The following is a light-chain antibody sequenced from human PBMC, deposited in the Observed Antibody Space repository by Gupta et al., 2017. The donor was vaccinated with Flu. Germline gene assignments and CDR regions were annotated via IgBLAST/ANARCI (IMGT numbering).Light chain of an antibody. CDR3: QQHTGDRA. CDR1: QSISNW. J-gene: IGKJ1*01. Sequence: DIQMTQSPSTLSASVGDRVTITCRASQSISNWLAWYQQKPGKVPKVLIYKTSALESGVPSRFSGSGSGTEFTLTSSGLQPEDFANYYCQQHTGDRAFGQGTKVEIK. CDR2: KTS. V-gene: IGKV1-5*03.